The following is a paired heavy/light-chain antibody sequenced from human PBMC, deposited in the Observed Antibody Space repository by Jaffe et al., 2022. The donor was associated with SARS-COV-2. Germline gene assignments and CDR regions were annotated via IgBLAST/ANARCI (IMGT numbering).Heavy chain of an antibody. J-gene: IGHJ4*02. CDR3: ARPYGGTEGLDY. CDR1: GYSFIKYW. V-gene: IGHV5-51*01. D-gene: IGHD3-16*01. CDR2: IYPADSDT. Sequence: EVQLVQSGAEVKKPGESLKISCKGSGYSFIKYWIGWVRQMPGKGLEWMGVIYPADSDTRYSPSFQGQVTISADKSISTAYLHWSSLKASDTAMYYCARPYGGTEGLDYWGQGTLVTVSS.
Light chain of an antibody. J-gene: IGLJ2*01. Sequence: SYELTQPLSVSVALGQTARITCGGNNIGSKNVHWYQQKPGQAPVLVIYRDSNRPSGIPERFSGSKSGNTATLTISRAQAGDEADYYCQVWDTSVVFGGGTKLTVL. V-gene: IGLV3-9*01. CDR3: QVWDTSVV. CDR1: NIGSKN. CDR2: RDS.